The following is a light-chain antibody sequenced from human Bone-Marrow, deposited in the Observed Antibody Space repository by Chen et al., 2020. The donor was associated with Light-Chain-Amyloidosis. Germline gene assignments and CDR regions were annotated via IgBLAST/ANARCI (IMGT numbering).Light chain of an antibody. Sequence: QSVLTQPPSASGTPGQTVTISCSGSTSNIGSKVVNWYQQLPGTAPQLLIYFNNQRPSGVPVRFSGSKSGTSASLAISGLQSEDEADYYCTAWDDSLDGPVFGGGTKLTVL. CDR3: TAWDDSLDGPV. CDR1: TSNIGSKV. V-gene: IGLV1-44*01. J-gene: IGLJ3*02. CDR2: FNN.